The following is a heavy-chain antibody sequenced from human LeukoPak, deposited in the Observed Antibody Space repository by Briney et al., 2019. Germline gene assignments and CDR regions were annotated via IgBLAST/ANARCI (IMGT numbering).Heavy chain of an antibody. D-gene: IGHD2-2*01. V-gene: IGHV3-30-3*01. J-gene: IGHJ3*02. CDR1: GFSFSNAW. CDR2: ISYDGSNK. CDR3: ARTYQLLFDAFDI. Sequence: GGSLRLSCAASGFSFSNAWMTWVRQAPGKGLEWVAVISYDGSNKYYADSVKGRFTISRDNSKNTLYLQMNSLRAEDTAVYYCARTYQLLFDAFDIWGQGTMVTVSS.